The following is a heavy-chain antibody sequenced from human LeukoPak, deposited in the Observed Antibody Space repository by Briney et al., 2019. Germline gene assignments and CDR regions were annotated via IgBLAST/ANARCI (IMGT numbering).Heavy chain of an antibody. CDR2: MYYSGSP. CDR1: GGSISSRSYY. D-gene: IGHD3-10*01. CDR3: ARGRLLLWFGGRNWFDP. J-gene: IGHJ5*02. Sequence: SETLSLTCSVYGGSISSRSYYWGWIRQPPGKGLEWLGSMYYSGSPYHNPSLKSRVTISVDTSKSQFSLKLSSVTAADTAVYYCARGRLLLWFGGRNWFDPWGQGILVTVSS. V-gene: IGHV4-39*01.